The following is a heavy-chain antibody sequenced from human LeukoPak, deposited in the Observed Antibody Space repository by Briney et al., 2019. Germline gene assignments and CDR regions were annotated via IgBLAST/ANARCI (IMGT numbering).Heavy chain of an antibody. Sequence: GRSLRLSCAASGFTFDDCAMHWVRQAPGKGLEWVSGISWNSADIGYADSVKGRFTISRDNAKNSLYLQMNSLRVEDMALYYCAKKGSWDTDAFDIWGQGTMVTVSS. CDR2: ISWNSADI. CDR1: GFTFDDCA. J-gene: IGHJ3*02. D-gene: IGHD5-18*01. V-gene: IGHV3-9*03. CDR3: AKKGSWDTDAFDI.